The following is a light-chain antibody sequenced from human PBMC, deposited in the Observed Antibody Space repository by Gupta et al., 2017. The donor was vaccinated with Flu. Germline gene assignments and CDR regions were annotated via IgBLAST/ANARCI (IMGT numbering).Light chain of an antibody. CDR3: AACEGSLNGWV. CDR2: DNS. Sequence: VITWCCGSSYVGGSDYVSWYQHHPGTAPKLLISDNSKRPSGVPDRFSGSKSGTSASLAVSGLQAEDEADYYCAACEGSLNGWVFGGGTKLTVL. V-gene: IGLV1-44*01. J-gene: IGLJ2*01. CDR1: SYVGGSDY.